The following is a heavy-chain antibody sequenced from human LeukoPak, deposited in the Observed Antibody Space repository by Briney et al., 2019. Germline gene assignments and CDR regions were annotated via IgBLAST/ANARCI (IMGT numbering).Heavy chain of an antibody. D-gene: IGHD2-2*01. J-gene: IGHJ3*02. CDR2: INDSGST. CDR3: ARAPDIVVVPAARSDAFDI. Sequence: PSETLSLTCAVSGGSFSGYYWNWIRQPPGKGLEWIGEINDSGSTNYNPSLKSRVTISVDTSKNHFSLKLSSVTAADTAVYYCARAPDIVVVPAARSDAFDIWGQGTMVTVSS. V-gene: IGHV4-34*01. CDR1: GGSFSGYY.